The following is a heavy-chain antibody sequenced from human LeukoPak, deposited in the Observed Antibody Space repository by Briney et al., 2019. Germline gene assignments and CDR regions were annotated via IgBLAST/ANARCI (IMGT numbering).Heavy chain of an antibody. CDR3: ARVAAAGTPSFDY. D-gene: IGHD6-13*01. V-gene: IGHV4-59*08. Sequence: PSETLSLTCTVSGGSLSSYYWSWIRQPPGKGLEWIGYIYYSGSTNYNPSLKSRVTISVDTSKNQFSLKLSSVTAADTAVYNCARVAAAGTPSFDYWGQGTLVTVSS. CDR2: IYYSGST. J-gene: IGHJ4*02. CDR1: GGSLSSYY.